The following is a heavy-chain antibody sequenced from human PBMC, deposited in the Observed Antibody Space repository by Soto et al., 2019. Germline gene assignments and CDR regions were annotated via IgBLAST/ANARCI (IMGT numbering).Heavy chain of an antibody. CDR2: INIDGSGT. CDR1: GFTFTSYW. D-gene: IGHD5-18*01. CDR3: AKIPPGYSYGYFYFDY. Sequence: GGSLRLSCAASGFTFTSYWMHWVRQVPGKGLVWVSHINIDGSGTYYADSVKGRFTISRDNSRNTLHLQMSSLRAEDTAVYYCAKIPPGYSYGYFYFDYWGQGTLVTVSS. J-gene: IGHJ4*02. V-gene: IGHV3-74*01.